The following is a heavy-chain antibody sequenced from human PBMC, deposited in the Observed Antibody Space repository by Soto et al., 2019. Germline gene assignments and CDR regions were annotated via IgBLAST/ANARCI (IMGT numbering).Heavy chain of an antibody. CDR3: ARGFNSFDS. CDR2: SRNKANGYTT. J-gene: IGHJ4*02. Sequence: EVQLVESGGGLVQPGGSLRLSCAVSGFTFSDHYMDWVRQVSGKGLEWVARSRNKANGYTTEYATSVRGRFTISRDDSTNPLFLQMNSLKTEDTAVYYCARGFNSFDSWGQGTLVTVSS. CDR1: GFTFSDHY. V-gene: IGHV3-72*01.